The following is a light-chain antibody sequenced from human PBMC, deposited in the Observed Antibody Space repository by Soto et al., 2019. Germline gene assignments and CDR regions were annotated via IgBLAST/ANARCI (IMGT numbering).Light chain of an antibody. J-gene: IGKJ1*01. V-gene: IGKV3-20*01. CDR3: QQYGSSPT. Sequence: EILMTQSPATLSVSPGERATLACRASQSVSSSYLAWYQQKPGQAPRLLIYGASSRATGIPDRFRGSGSGTDFTLTISRLEPEDFAVYSCQQYGSSPTFGQGTKVDIK. CDR2: GAS. CDR1: QSVSSSY.